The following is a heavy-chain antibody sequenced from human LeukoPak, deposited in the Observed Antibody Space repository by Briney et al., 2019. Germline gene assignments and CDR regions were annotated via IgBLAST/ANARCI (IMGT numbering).Heavy chain of an antibody. Sequence: SVKVSCKASGGTFSSYAISWVRQAPGQGLEWMGGIIPIFGTANYAQKFQGRVTITTDESTSTAYMELSSLRSEDTALYYCSKDISAGGLDVWGPGTPVTVSS. CDR1: GGTFSSYA. CDR2: IIPIFGTA. J-gene: IGHJ6*02. CDR3: SKDISAGGLDV. V-gene: IGHV1-69*05. D-gene: IGHD3-16*02.